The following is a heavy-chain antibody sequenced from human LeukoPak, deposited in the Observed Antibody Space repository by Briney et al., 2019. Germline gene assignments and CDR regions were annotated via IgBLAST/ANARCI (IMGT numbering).Heavy chain of an antibody. J-gene: IGHJ4*02. Sequence: SETLSLTCTVSGGSISNSYWSWVRQPPGRGLEWIGYIYYSGSTNYNPSLKSRVTISVDTSKNQFSLKLSSVTAADTAVYYCARLEGGSYLFDYWGQGTLVTVSS. CDR3: ARLEGGSYLFDY. D-gene: IGHD1-26*01. CDR1: GGSISNSY. CDR2: IYYSGST. V-gene: IGHV4-59*08.